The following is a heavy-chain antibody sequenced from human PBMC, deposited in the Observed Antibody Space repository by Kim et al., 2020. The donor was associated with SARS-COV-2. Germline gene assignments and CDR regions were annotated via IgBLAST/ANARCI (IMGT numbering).Heavy chain of an antibody. CDR2: IYYSGST. J-gene: IGHJ6*02. D-gene: IGHD3-22*01. Sequence: SETLSLTCTVSGGSISSYYWSWIRQPPGKGLEWIGYIYYSGSTNYNPSLKSRVTISVDTSKNQFSLKLSSVTAADTAVYYCARADYYDSSGYYGPPYYYYGMDVWGQGTTVTVSS. CDR1: GGSISSYY. V-gene: IGHV4-59*13. CDR3: ARADYYDSSGYYGPPYYYYGMDV.